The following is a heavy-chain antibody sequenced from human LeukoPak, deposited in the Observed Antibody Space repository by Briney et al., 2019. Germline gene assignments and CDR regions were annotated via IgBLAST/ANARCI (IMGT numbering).Heavy chain of an antibody. J-gene: IGHJ6*03. CDR3: ARESMVATSYYYYMDV. Sequence: GASVKVSCKASGGTFSSYTISWVRQAPGQGLEWMGRIIPILGIANYAQKFQGRVTITADKSTSTAYMELSSLRSEDTAVYYCARESMVATSYYYYMDVWGKGTTVTASS. D-gene: IGHD5-12*01. CDR1: GGTFSSYT. CDR2: IIPILGIA. V-gene: IGHV1-69*04.